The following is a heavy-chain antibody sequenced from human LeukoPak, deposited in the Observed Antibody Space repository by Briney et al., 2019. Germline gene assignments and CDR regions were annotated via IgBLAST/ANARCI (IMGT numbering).Heavy chain of an antibody. CDR2: ISTNGDRT. CDR3: ARGVAISSSGWYDTFDY. CDR1: GFTFSNSA. Sequence: PGGSLRLSCGASGFTFSNSAMYWVRQAPGKGLEFVSVISTNGDRTYYADSAKGRFTISRDNSKNTLYLQMGSLRADDMAVYYCARGVAISSSGWYDTFDYWGQGALVAISS. D-gene: IGHD6-19*01. J-gene: IGHJ4*02. V-gene: IGHV3-64*02.